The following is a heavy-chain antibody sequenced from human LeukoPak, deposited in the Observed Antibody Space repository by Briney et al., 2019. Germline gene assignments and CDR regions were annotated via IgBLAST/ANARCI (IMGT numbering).Heavy chain of an antibody. CDR1: GGSISSSSYY. CDR2: IYYSGST. Sequence: SETLSLTCTVSGGSISSSSYYWGWIRQPPGKGLEWIGSIYYSGSTYYNPSLKSRVTISVDTSKNQFSLKLSSVTAADTAVYYCVYYYDSSGYYYFDYWGQGTLVTVSS. CDR3: VYYYDSSGYYYFDY. D-gene: IGHD3-22*01. V-gene: IGHV4-39*01. J-gene: IGHJ4*02.